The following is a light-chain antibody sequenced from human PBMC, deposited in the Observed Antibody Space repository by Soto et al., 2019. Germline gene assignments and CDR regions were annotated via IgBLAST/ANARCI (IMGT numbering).Light chain of an antibody. V-gene: IGKV1-9*01. CDR1: QGINSF. Sequence: DIPLTQSPSFLSASVGDRVTITCRASQGINSFLAWYQQKPGKAPKLLIYDASTLHTGVPSRFSGSGSRTDFTLAITYVQPEDFATYYCQQFNSYPRTFGQGTKLQIK. J-gene: IGKJ2*02. CDR2: DAS. CDR3: QQFNSYPRT.